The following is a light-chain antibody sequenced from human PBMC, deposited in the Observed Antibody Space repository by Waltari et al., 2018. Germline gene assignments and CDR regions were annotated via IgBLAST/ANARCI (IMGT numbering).Light chain of an antibody. CDR3: QHYVNLPVT. V-gene: IGKV3-20*01. CDR1: QSVSRA. J-gene: IGKJ1*01. CDR2: AAS. Sequence: EIVLTQSPGTLSLSPGERATLSCRASQSVSRALAWYQQKPGQAPRLLIYAASTRATGVPDRFSGSGSGTDFSLTISSLDPEECAVYYCQHYVNLPVTFGQGTKVEI.